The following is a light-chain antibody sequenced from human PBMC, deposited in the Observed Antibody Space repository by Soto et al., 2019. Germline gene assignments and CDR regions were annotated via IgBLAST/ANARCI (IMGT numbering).Light chain of an antibody. V-gene: IGLV2-14*01. J-gene: IGLJ3*02. CDR1: SSDVGGYNY. CDR3: SSYKRGSTLV. CDR2: EVS. Sequence: QSALTQPASVSGSPGQSITISCTGTSSDVGGYNYVSWYQQHPDKAPKLMIYEVSNRPSGVSNRFSGTKSGNTASLTISGLQAEDDGNYYCSSYKRGSTLVFGGGTQLTVL.